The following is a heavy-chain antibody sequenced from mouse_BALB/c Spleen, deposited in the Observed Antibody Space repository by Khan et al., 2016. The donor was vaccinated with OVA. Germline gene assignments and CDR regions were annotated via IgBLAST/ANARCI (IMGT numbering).Heavy chain of an antibody. V-gene: IGHV3-2*02. Sequence: EVQLQESGPGLVKPSQSLSLTCTVTGYSITSDYAWNWIRQFPGNKLEWMGYISYSGRTSYNPSLKSRISITLDTSKNQFFLQLNYVTTEDTATFYCARSFTTTTVVATDFDYWGQGTTLTVAS. J-gene: IGHJ2*01. CDR2: ISYSGRT. CDR1: GYSITSDYA. D-gene: IGHD1-1*01. CDR3: ARSFTTTTVVATDFDY.